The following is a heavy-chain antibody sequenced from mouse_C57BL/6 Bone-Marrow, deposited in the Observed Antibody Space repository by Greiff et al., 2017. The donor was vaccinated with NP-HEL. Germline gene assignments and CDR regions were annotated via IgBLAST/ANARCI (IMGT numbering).Heavy chain of an antibody. CDR3: ARLRPRFGY. V-gene: IGHV1-26*01. CDR1: GYTFTDYY. D-gene: IGHD1-2*01. Sequence: EFQLQQSGPELVKPGASVKISCKASGYTFTDYYMNWVKQSHGKSLEWIGDINPNNGGTSYNQKFKGKATLTVDKSSSTAYMELRSPTSEDSAVYYCARLRPRFGYWGQGTTLTVSS. CDR2: INPNNGGT. J-gene: IGHJ2*01.